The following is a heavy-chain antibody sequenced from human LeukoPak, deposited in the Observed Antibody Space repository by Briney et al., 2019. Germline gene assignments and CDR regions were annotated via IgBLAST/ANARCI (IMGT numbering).Heavy chain of an antibody. D-gene: IGHD1-26*01. Sequence: GASVKVSCKASGYTFTNYDINWVRQATGQGLEWMGYMNPNTGKTVYAQKLQGRVTMTTDTSTSTAYMELRSLRSDDTAVYYCARASLSGSRSFDYWGQGTLVTVSS. J-gene: IGHJ4*02. CDR1: GYTFTNYD. CDR2: MNPNTGKT. V-gene: IGHV1-8*02. CDR3: ARASLSGSRSFDY.